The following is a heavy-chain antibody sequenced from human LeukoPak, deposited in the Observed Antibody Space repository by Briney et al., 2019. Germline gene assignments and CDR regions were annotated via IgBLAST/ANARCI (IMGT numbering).Heavy chain of an antibody. D-gene: IGHD3-10*01. V-gene: IGHV1-18*01. CDR3: ARSKCGPGSYYNPPYYYMDV. CDR2: ISAYNGNT. J-gene: IGHJ6*03. CDR1: GYTFTSYG. Sequence: ASVKVSCKASGYTFTSYGISWVRQAPGQGLEWMGWISAYNGNTNYAQKLQGRVTMTTDTSTSTAYMELRSLRSDDTAVYYCARSKCGPGSYYNPPYYYMDVWGKGTTVTVSS.